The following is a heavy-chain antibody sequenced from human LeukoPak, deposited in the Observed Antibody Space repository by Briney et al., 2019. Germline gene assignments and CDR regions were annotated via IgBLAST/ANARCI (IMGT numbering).Heavy chain of an antibody. CDR3: AREGGGYDILTGYYSFDY. CDR2: ISSSGSTI. D-gene: IGHD3-9*01. V-gene: IGHV3-48*03. J-gene: IGHJ4*02. Sequence: GGSLRLSCAASGFTFSSYEMNWVRQAPGKGLEWVSYISSSGSTIYYADSVKGRFTISRDNAKNSLYLQMNSLRAEDTAVYYCAREGGGYDILTGYYSFDYWGQGTLVTVSS. CDR1: GFTFSSYE.